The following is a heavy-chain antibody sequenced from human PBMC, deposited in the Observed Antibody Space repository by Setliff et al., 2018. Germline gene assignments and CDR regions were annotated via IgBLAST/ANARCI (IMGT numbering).Heavy chain of an antibody. CDR1: GGSFSGYY. CDR3: ARIDIVLMVYAD. CDR2: INHSGST. D-gene: IGHD2-8*01. J-gene: IGHJ3*01. V-gene: IGHV4-34*01. Sequence: SETLSLTCAVYGGSFSGYYWSWIRQPPGKGLEWIGEINHSGSTNYNPSLKSRVTISVDTPKNQFSLKLSSVTAADTAVCYCARIDIVLMVYADWGQGTMVTVSS.